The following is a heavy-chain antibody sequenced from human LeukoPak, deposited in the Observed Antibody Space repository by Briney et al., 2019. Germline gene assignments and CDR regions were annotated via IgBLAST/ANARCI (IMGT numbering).Heavy chain of an antibody. D-gene: IGHD2-2*01. Sequence: ASVEVSCKASGYTFTGYYMHWVRQAPGQGLEWMGWINPNSGGTNYAQKFQGRVTMTRDTSISTAYMELSRLRFDDTAVYYCAGGTVVPAAMSRLNYYHYYGMDVWGQGTTVTVSS. CDR1: GYTFTGYY. V-gene: IGHV1-2*02. CDR3: AGGTVVPAAMSRLNYYHYYGMDV. CDR2: INPNSGGT. J-gene: IGHJ6*02.